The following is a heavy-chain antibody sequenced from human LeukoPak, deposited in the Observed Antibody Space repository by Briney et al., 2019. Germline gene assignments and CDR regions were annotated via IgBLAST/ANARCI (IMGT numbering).Heavy chain of an antibody. V-gene: IGHV3-48*01. J-gene: IGHJ6*02. CDR1: GFTFSSYS. Sequence: PGGSLRLSCAASGFTFSSYSMNWVRQAPGKGLEWVSYISSSSSTIYYADSVKGRFTISRDNAKNSLYLQMNSLRAEDTAVYYRARGYCSSTSCYGIYYYYGMDVWGQGTTVTVSS. D-gene: IGHD2-2*01. CDR2: ISSSSSTI. CDR3: ARGYCSSTSCYGIYYYYGMDV.